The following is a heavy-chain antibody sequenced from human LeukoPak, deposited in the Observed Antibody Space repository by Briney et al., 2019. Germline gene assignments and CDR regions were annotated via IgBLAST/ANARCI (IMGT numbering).Heavy chain of an antibody. D-gene: IGHD6-19*01. CDR1: GFTFSNYA. CDR3: ARDRYSSGWFDI. J-gene: IGHJ3*02. Sequence: PGGSLRLSCAASGFTFSNYAIYWVRQAPGKGLEWVSSISSSSSYIYYADSVKGRFTISRDNAKNSLYLQMNSLRAEDTAVYYCARDRYSSGWFDIWGQGTMVTVSS. CDR2: ISSSSSYI. V-gene: IGHV3-21*01.